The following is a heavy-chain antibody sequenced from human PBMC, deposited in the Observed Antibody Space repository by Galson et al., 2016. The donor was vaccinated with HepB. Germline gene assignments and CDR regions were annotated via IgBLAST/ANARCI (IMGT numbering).Heavy chain of an antibody. CDR1: GGSISSYY. CDR3: ARGIAVAGGYYFDN. J-gene: IGHJ4*02. V-gene: IGHV4-59*01. CDR2: IYYRGNT. D-gene: IGHD6-19*01. Sequence: SETLSLTCSVSGGSISSYYWSWIRQPPGKGLEWIGYIYYRGNTNYNPSLKSRVTLSVDASQNQFSLKLSSVTAADTALYSCARGIAVAGGYYFDNWGQGTLVTVSS.